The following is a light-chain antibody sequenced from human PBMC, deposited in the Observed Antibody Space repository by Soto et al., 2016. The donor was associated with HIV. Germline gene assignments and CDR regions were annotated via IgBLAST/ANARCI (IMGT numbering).Light chain of an antibody. CDR1: QGISNY. CDR3: QKYDSAPXT. J-gene: IGKJ4*01. Sequence: DIQMTQSPSSLSASVGDRVTITCRASQGISNYVAWYQQKPGKVPKLLMYAASALRSGVPSRFSGSGYGTDFTLTINSLQPEDVATYYCQKYDSAPXTFGGGTKVEIK. V-gene: IGKV1-27*01. CDR2: AAS.